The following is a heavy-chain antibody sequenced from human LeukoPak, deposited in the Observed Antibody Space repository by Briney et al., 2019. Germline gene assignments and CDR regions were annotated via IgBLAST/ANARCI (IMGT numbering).Heavy chain of an antibody. Sequence: GGSLRLSCAASGFSFSTYTMNWVRQAPGKGLEWVSSISSGSSDIYYADSVRGRFTISRDNAKNSLYLQMNSLTAADSGFYYCASDLGYCTITSCPHWGQGTLVTVSS. CDR3: ASDLGYCTITSCPH. CDR1: GFSFSTYT. J-gene: IGHJ4*02. CDR2: ISSGSSDI. D-gene: IGHD2-2*01. V-gene: IGHV3-21*01.